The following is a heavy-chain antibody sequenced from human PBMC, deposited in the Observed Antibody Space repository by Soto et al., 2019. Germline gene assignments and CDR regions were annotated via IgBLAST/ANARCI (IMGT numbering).Heavy chain of an antibody. CDR1: GFTFDDYA. Sequence: GGSLRLSCAASGFTFDDYAMHWVRQAPGKGLEWVSGISWNSGSIGYADSVKGRFTISRDNAKNSLYLQMNSLRAEDTALYYCAKDIIAARRGTFDYWGQGTLVTVSS. D-gene: IGHD6-6*01. V-gene: IGHV3-9*01. CDR3: AKDIIAARRGTFDY. J-gene: IGHJ4*02. CDR2: ISWNSGSI.